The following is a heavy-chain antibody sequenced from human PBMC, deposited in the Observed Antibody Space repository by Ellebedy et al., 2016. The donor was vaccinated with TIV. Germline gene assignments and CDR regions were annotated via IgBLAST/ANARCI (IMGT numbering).Heavy chain of an antibody. CDR1: GITFRIYA. J-gene: IGHJ4*02. Sequence: PGGSLRLSCAVSGITFRIYAMSWVRKAPGKGLEWVSSISDDGDSTHYADSVKGRFTISRDNAQNSLYLHMNNLRAEDTAVYYCARDPNSPGDTGYGDYWGQGVVVTVST. D-gene: IGHD5-12*01. CDR2: ISDDGDST. CDR3: ARDPNSPGDTGYGDY. V-gene: IGHV3-23*01.